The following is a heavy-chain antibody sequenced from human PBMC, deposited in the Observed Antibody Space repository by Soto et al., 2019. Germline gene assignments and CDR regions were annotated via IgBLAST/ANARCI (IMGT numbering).Heavy chain of an antibody. Sequence: EVQLIESGGGLVKPGGSLRLSCAASGFIFRNAWMHWVRQAPGKGLQWVGRVKSEPDGGAIDYAPPLKGRFTISRDDSMNKVFLQINDLKNEDTGVYYCNTFLAENQNRHVDYWGQGTLVAVSS. J-gene: IGHJ4*02. CDR1: GFIFRNAW. CDR3: NTFLAENQNRHVDY. D-gene: IGHD3-3*01. V-gene: IGHV3-15*07. CDR2: VKSEPDGGAI.